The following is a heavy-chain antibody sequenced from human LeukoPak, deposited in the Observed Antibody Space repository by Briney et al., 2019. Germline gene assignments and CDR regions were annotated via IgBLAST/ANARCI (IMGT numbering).Heavy chain of an antibody. V-gene: IGHV4-34*01. D-gene: IGHD3-3*01. J-gene: IGHJ4*02. CDR3: ARVPEWDFWSGYYPDY. CDR2: INHSGST. CDR1: GGSFSGYY. Sequence: SETLSLTCAVYGGSFSGYYWSWIRQPPGKGLEWIGEINHSGSTNYNPSLKSRVTISVDTSKNQFSLKLSSVTAADTAVYYCARVPEWDFWSGYYPDYWGQGTLVTVSS.